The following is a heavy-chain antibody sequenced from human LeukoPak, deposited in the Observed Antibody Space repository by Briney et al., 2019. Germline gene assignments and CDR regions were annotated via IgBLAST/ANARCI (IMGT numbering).Heavy chain of an antibody. Sequence: SETLSLTCTVSGGSISSYYWSWIRQPPGKGLEWIGYIYYSGSTNYNPSLKSRVTISVDTSKNQFSLKLNSVTAADTAVYYCARVMPSSAAAGTYYFDYWGQGTLVTVSS. D-gene: IGHD6-13*01. J-gene: IGHJ4*02. CDR1: GGSISSYY. V-gene: IGHV4-59*01. CDR2: IYYSGST. CDR3: ARVMPSSAAAGTYYFDY.